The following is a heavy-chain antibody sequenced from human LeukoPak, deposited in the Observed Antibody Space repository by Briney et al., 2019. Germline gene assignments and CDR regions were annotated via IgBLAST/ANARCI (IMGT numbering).Heavy chain of an antibody. CDR3: ARNPSILRPYYFDY. Sequence: SETLFLTCSFSGGSISSYYWSWIRQPPGKGLEWIGYIYYSGSTNYNPSLKSRVTISVDTSKNQFSLKLSSVTAADTAVYYCARNPSILRPYYFDYWGQGTLVTVSS. D-gene: IGHD2-21*01. J-gene: IGHJ4*02. CDR2: IYYSGST. CDR1: GGSISSYY. V-gene: IGHV4-59*01.